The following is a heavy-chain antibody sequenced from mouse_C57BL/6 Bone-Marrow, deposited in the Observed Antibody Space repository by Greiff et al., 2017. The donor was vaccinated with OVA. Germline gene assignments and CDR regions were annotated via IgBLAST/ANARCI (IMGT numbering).Heavy chain of an antibody. CDR1: GYTFTSYW. V-gene: IGHV1-59*01. CDR2: IDPSDSYT. CDR3: ARSAYYDYGWFAY. D-gene: IGHD2-4*01. J-gene: IGHJ3*01. Sequence: QVQLKQPGAELVRPGTSVKLSCKASGYTFTSYWMHWVKQRPGQGLEWIGVIDPSDSYTNYNQKFKGKATLTVDTSSSTAYMQLSSLTSEDSAVYYCARSAYYDYGWFAYWGQGTLVTVSA.